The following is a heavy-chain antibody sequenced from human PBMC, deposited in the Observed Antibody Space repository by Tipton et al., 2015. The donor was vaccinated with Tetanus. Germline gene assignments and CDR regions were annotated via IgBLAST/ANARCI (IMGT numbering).Heavy chain of an antibody. CDR3: ARVKVSVYGPHVHYFLDS. D-gene: IGHD2-8*01. Sequence: LRLSCSVSGSSMSSYYWSWIRQTPGKRLEWIAYITYSASTKFNPSLRSRVTMSLQASKNEFSLRLGSVTAADTAVYHCARVKVSVYGPHVHYFLDSWGQGTLVTVSS. CDR2: ITYSAST. V-gene: IGHV4-59*13. CDR1: GSSMSSYY. J-gene: IGHJ4*02.